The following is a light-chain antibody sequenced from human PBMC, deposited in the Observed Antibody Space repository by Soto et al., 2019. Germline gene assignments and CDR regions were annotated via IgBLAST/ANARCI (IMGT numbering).Light chain of an antibody. Sequence: DVVMTQSPLSLPVTLGQPASISCRSSQSLVYSDGNTYLSWFHQRPGQSPRRLLCKVSNRDSGVPDRFSGSGSGTDFTLKISRVEAEDVGVYYCMQGTHWPITFGQGTRLEIK. CDR2: KVS. V-gene: IGKV2-30*01. J-gene: IGKJ5*01. CDR3: MQGTHWPIT. CDR1: QSLVYSDGNTY.